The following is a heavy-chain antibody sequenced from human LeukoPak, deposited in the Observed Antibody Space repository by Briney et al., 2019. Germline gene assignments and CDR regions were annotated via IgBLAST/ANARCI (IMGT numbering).Heavy chain of an antibody. CDR3: ARSKRELELRLWPHIDAFDI. CDR2: IIPIFGTA. CDR1: GGTFSSYA. Sequence: ASVKVSCKASGGTFSSYAISWVRQAPGQGLEWMGGIIPIFGTANYAQKFQGRVTIATDESTSTAYMELSSLRSEDTAVYYCARSKRELELRLWPHIDAFDIWGQGTMVTVSS. V-gene: IGHV1-69*05. J-gene: IGHJ3*02. D-gene: IGHD1-7*01.